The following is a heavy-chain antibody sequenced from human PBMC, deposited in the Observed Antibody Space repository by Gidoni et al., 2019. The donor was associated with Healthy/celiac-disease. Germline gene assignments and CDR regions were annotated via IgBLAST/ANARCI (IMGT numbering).Heavy chain of an antibody. D-gene: IGHD1-26*01. Sequence: EVQLLESGGGLVQPGGSLRLSCAASGFTFSSYDMSWVRQAPGKGLEWVSAISGSGGRTYYADSVKGRFTISRDNSKNTLYLQMNSLRAEDTAVYYCAKLGPVGATDYYYYMDVWGKGTTVTVSS. CDR3: AKLGPVGATDYYYYMDV. CDR2: ISGSGGRT. CDR1: GFTFSSYD. V-gene: IGHV3-23*01. J-gene: IGHJ6*03.